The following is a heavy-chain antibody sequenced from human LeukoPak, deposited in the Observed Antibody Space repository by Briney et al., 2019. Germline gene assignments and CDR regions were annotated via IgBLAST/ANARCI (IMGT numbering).Heavy chain of an antibody. J-gene: IGHJ1*01. CDR1: GGSIGSSSYY. CDR2: IYYSGST. D-gene: IGHD5-24*01. CDR3: AREDGYNWHFQH. Sequence: SETLSLTCTVSGGSIGSSSYYWGWIRQPPGKGLNWIGSIYYSGSTYYNPSLKSRVTISVDTSRDQFSLKLSSVTAADTAVYYCAREDGYNWHFQHWGQGTLVTVSS. V-gene: IGHV4-39*07.